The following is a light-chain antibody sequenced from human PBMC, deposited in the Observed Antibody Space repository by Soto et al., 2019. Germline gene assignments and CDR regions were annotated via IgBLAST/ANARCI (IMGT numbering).Light chain of an antibody. V-gene: IGLV2-8*01. CDR2: EVS. J-gene: IGLJ2*01. Sequence: QSVLTQPPSASGSPGQSVTISCTGTGSDVGGYNYVSWYQHHPGKAPKLMIYEVSERPSGVPDRFSGSKSGNTASLTVSGLQAEDEADYYCSSYAGSNNVVFGGGTKLTVL. CDR1: GSDVGGYNY. CDR3: SSYAGSNNVV.